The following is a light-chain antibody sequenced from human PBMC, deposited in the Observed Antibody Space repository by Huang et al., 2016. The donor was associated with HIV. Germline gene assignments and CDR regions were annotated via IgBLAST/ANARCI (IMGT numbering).Light chain of an antibody. J-gene: IGKJ4*01. CDR3: QLDSGSLT. V-gene: IGKV3-20*01. CDR1: PSVSSSS. Sequence: DIVLTQSPGTLSLPPGERATLSCRASPSVSSSSLAWYQQKPGQAPRLLIYGASSRATCIPDRISGSGSGTDFTLTISRLEPEDVAVYYCQLDSGSLTFGGGTKVEIK. CDR2: GAS.